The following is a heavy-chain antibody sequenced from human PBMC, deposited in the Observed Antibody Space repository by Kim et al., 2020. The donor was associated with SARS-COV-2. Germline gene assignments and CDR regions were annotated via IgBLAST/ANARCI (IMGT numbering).Heavy chain of an antibody. J-gene: IGHJ5*02. V-gene: IGHV4-59*08. CDR1: GGSISSYY. Sequence: SETLSLTCTVSGGSISSYYWSWIRQPPGKGLEWIGYINYSGSTNYNPSLKSRVTITVDTSKNQFSLKLSTVTAADTAVYYCAGQGYSYGLNWFDPWGQGTLVTVSS. CDR3: AGQGYSYGLNWFDP. D-gene: IGHD5-18*01. CDR2: INYSGST.